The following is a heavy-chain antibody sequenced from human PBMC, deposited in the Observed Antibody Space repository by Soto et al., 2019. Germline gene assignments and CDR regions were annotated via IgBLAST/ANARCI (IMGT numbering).Heavy chain of an antibody. CDR3: ARVAQESIRYCSSTSCYVFDY. D-gene: IGHD2-2*01. Sequence: QVQLVQSGAEVKKPGSSVKVSCKASGGTFSSYAISWVLQAPGQELEWIGGIIPIFGTSNYAQKFHGRVMITADESTSTAYMELSSLRSEDTAVYSCARVAQESIRYCSSTSCYVFDYWGQGTLVTVSS. V-gene: IGHV1-69*01. CDR2: IIPIFGTS. CDR1: GGTFSSYA. J-gene: IGHJ4*02.